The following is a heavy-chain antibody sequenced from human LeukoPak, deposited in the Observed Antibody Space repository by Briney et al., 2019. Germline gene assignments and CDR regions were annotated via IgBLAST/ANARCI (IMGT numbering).Heavy chain of an antibody. CDR3: ARTTEGGYTYDYFYYYYMDV. Sequence: PSETLSLTCTVSGGSISSYYWSWIRQPPGKRLEWIGYIHYSGSTNYKSSLKSRVTISVDTSKNQFSLKLSSVTAADTAVYYCARTTEGGYTYDYFYYYYMDVWGKGTSVTISS. CDR1: GGSISSYY. J-gene: IGHJ6*03. D-gene: IGHD5-18*01. CDR2: IHYSGST. V-gene: IGHV4-59*01.